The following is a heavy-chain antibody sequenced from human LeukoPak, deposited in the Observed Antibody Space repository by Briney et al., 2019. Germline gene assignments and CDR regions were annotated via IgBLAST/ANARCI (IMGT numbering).Heavy chain of an antibody. CDR1: GGSISSGGYY. CDR2: IYHSGST. Sequence: SQTLSLTCTVSGGSISSGGYYWSWIRQPPGKGLEWIGYIYHSGSTYYNPSLKSRVTISVDRSKNQFSLKLSSVTAADTAVYYCVRTKAAASDYWGQGTLVTVSS. J-gene: IGHJ4*02. D-gene: IGHD6-13*01. V-gene: IGHV4-30-2*01. CDR3: VRTKAAASDY.